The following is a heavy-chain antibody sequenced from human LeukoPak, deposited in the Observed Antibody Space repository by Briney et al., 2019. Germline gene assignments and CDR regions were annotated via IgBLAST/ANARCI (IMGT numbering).Heavy chain of an antibody. CDR2: INHSGST. V-gene: IGHV4-4*02. J-gene: IGHJ6*03. D-gene: IGHD6-13*01. CDR3: ARGSEDSSSWSYYYYYYMDV. Sequence: SETLSLTCAVSGGSISSSNWWSWVRQPPGKGLEWIGEINHSGSTNYNPSLKSRVTISVDTSKNQFSLKLSSVTAADTAVYYCARGSEDSSSWSYYYYYYMDVWGKGTTVTVSS. CDR1: GGSISSSNW.